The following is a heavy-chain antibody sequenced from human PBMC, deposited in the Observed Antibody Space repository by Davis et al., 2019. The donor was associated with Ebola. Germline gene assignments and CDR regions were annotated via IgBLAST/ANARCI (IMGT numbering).Heavy chain of an antibody. D-gene: IGHD3-10*01. CDR3: ARPHYYGSGSSDNWFDP. V-gene: IGHV3-74*01. CDR2: INDDGSRA. J-gene: IGHJ5*02. Sequence: LSLTCAASGFTFTSHWMHWVRQAPGKGLVWVSGINDDGSRAAYADSVKGRFTISRDNAKNSLYLQMNSLRAEDTAVYYCARPHYYGSGSSDNWFDPWGQGTLVTVSS. CDR1: GFTFTSHW.